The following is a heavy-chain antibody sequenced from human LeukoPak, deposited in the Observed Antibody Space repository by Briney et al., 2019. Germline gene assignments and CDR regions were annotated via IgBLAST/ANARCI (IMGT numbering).Heavy chain of an antibody. Sequence: PGGSLRLSCAASGFTFSSYWMSWVRQAPGKGLEWVANIKQDGREKYYVDSVKGRFTISRDNAKNSLYLQMNSLRAEDTAVYYCARAASYCSGGSCYSRYYYYYMDVWGKGTTVTVSS. CDR3: ARAASYCSGGSCYSRYYYYYMDV. V-gene: IGHV3-7*01. CDR1: GFTFSSYW. CDR2: IKQDGREK. J-gene: IGHJ6*03. D-gene: IGHD2-15*01.